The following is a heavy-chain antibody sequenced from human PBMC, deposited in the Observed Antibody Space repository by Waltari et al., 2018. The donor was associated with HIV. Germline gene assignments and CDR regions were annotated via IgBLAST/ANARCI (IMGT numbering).Heavy chain of an antibody. V-gene: IGHV4-38-2*02. CDR1: GYSISSGYY. CDR3: ARGSSSRWYFDL. CDR2: IYHSGST. Sequence: QVQLQESGPGLVKPSETLSLTCTVSGYSISSGYYWGWIRQPPGKGLEWIGSIYHSGSTYYNPSLKSRVTISVDTSKNQFSLKLSSVTAADTAVYYCARGSSSRWYFDLWGRGTLVTVSS. D-gene: IGHD6-13*01. J-gene: IGHJ2*01.